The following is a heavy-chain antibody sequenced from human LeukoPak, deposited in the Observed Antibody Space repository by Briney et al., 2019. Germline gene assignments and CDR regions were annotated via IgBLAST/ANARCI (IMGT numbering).Heavy chain of an antibody. CDR3: ARDGTAAGLYFDL. J-gene: IGHJ4*01. CDR2: IRQDGSEK. Sequence: PGGSRRLSCEVSGFTFTDYWMNWVRQAPGKGQEWVASIRQDGSEKTYVDSVKGRFTISRDNTKNSLSLQLNGLRAEDTAVYYCARDGTAAGLYFDLWGQGTLVTVSS. CDR1: GFTFTDYW. V-gene: IGHV3-7*01. D-gene: IGHD6-13*01.